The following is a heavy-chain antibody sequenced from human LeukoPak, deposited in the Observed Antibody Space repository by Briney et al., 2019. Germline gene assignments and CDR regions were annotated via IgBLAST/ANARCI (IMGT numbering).Heavy chain of an antibody. CDR3: TTNNVRTYYDYVWGSPSPLFDY. CDR2: IKRKTDGGTT. D-gene: IGHD3-16*01. J-gene: IGHJ4*02. Sequence: GGSLRLSCAASGFTFSNAWMSWVRQAPGKGLEWVGRIKRKTDGGTTDYAAPVKGRFTISRDDSKNTLYLQMNSLKTEDTAVYYCTTNNVRTYYDYVWGSPSPLFDYWGQGTLVTVSS. V-gene: IGHV3-15*01. CDR1: GFTFSNAW.